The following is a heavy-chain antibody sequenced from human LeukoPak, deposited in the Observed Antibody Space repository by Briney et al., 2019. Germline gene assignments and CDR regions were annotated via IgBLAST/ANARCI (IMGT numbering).Heavy chain of an antibody. CDR3: AREGPSWTWNAFDV. CDR1: GFTFSSYA. J-gene: IGHJ3*01. D-gene: IGHD3/OR15-3a*01. Sequence: PGGSLRLSCAASGFTFSSYAMSWVRQAPGRGLEWVSAISGFGGSTSYADSVKGRFTISRDNSKNTLYLQMGSLRAEDMAVYYCAREGPSWTWNAFDVWGQGTMVTVSS. CDR2: ISGFGGST. V-gene: IGHV3-23*01.